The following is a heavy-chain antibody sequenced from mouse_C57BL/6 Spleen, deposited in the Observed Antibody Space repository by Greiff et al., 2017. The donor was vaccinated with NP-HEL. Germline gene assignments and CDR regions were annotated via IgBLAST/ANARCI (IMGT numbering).Heavy chain of an antibody. V-gene: IGHV1-52*01. D-gene: IGHD1-1*01. CDR3: ARKNGTQFAY. J-gene: IGHJ3*01. CDR2: IDPSDSET. CDR1: GYTFTSYW. Sequence: QVQLQQPGAELVRPGSSVKLSCKASGYTFTSYWLHWVKQRPIQGLEWIGNIDPSDSETHYNQKFKDKATLTVDKSSSTAYRQLVSLTSEDSAVYYCARKNGTQFAYWGQGTLVTVSA.